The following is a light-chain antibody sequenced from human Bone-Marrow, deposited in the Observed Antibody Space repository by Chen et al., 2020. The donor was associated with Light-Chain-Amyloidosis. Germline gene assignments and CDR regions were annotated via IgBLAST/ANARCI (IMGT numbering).Light chain of an antibody. CDR1: NIGSTS. CDR2: DDS. Sequence: SYVLTQPSSVSVAPGQTATIACGGNNIGSTSVHWYQQTPGQAPLLVVYDDSDRPSGIPERLAGYNSGDTGTLSLGRVEGVDEAGYDCEVWDRSSDRPVFAGEPKLTVL. CDR3: EVWDRSSDRPV. J-gene: IGLJ3*02. V-gene: IGLV3-21*02.